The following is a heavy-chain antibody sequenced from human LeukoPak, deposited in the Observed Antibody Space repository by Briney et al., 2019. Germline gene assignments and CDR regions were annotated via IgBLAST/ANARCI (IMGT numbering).Heavy chain of an antibody. CDR2: ISSNGGST. Sequence: GGSLRLSCAASGFTFSSYAMHWVRQAPGKGLEYVSAISSNGGSTYYANSMKGRFTISRDNSKNTLYLQMGSLRAEDTAVYYCARGRSGAMASRAFDIWGQGTMVTVSS. CDR3: ARGRSGAMASRAFDI. CDR1: GFTFSSYA. D-gene: IGHD5-18*01. J-gene: IGHJ3*02. V-gene: IGHV3-64*01.